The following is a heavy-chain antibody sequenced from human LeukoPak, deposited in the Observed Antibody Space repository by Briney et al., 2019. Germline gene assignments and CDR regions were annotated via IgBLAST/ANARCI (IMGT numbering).Heavy chain of an antibody. Sequence: GGSLRLSCAASGFTFSSYSMNWVRQAPGKGLEWVSSISSSSSHIYYADSVKGRFTISRDNAKNSLYLQMNSLRAEDTAVYYCARASAAAGIKEFDYWGQGTLVTVSS. CDR3: ARASAAAGIKEFDY. CDR1: GFTFSSYS. D-gene: IGHD6-13*01. J-gene: IGHJ4*02. CDR2: ISSSSSHI. V-gene: IGHV3-21*01.